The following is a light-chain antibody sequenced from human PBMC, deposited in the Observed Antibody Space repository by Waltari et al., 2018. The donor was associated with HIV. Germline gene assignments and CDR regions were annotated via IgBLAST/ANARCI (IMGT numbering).Light chain of an antibody. CDR1: SSNIGKNY. CDR3: GTWDSSLSAAV. V-gene: IGLV1-51*01. J-gene: IGLJ7*02. CDR2: DNN. Sequence: QSVLTQPPSVSAAPGQKVTISCSGSSSNIGKNYVSWYQQLPGTAPKRLIYDNNKRPSGIPDRFSGSKSGTSATLGITGLQTGDEADYYCGTWDSSLSAAVFGGGTQLTAL.